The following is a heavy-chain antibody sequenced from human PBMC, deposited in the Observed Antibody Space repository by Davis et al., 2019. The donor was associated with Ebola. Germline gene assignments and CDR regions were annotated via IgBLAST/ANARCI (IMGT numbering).Heavy chain of an antibody. Sequence: PSETLSLTCTVSGGSINFYYWSWIRQPPGKGLEWIGYIYYRGSTNFNPSLKSRVTISVDTSKNQFSLKLSSVTAADTAVYYCARGPSTVTTFRYYYYYGMDVWGQGTTVTVSS. CDR1: GGSINFYY. J-gene: IGHJ6*02. CDR2: IYYRGST. CDR3: ARGPSTVTTFRYYYYYGMDV. V-gene: IGHV4-59*12. D-gene: IGHD4-11*01.